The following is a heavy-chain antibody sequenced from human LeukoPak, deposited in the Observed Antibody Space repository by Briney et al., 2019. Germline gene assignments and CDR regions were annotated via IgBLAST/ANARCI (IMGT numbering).Heavy chain of an antibody. Sequence: GGSLRLSCAASGFTFSDYYMSWIRKAPGKGLEWVSYISSSGSTIYYADSVKGRFTISRDNAKNSLYLQMNSLRAEDTAVYYCARDLDTAVTTIHFDYWGQGTLVTVSS. CDR3: ARDLDTAVTTIHFDY. CDR1: GFTFSDYY. CDR2: ISSSGSTI. D-gene: IGHD4-17*01. J-gene: IGHJ4*02. V-gene: IGHV3-11*01.